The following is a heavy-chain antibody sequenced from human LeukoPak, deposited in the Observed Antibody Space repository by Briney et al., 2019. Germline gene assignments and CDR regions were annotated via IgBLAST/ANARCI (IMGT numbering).Heavy chain of an antibody. D-gene: IGHD6-19*01. CDR2: INPRDGST. CDR3: ARVRFSSGWYIAFDI. CDR1: GHTLNNHF. J-gene: IGHJ3*02. V-gene: IGHV1-46*02. Sequence: GASVTVSCKSSGHTLNNHFIHWVRQAPGQGLEWMGMINPRDGSTRTLQRFQGRVTMTRDTSTTTVYMELSSLRSEDTAVYYCARVRFSSGWYIAFDIWGQGTMVTVSS.